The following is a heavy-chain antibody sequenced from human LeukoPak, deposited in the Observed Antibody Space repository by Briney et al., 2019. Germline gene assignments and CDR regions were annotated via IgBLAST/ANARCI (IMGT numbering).Heavy chain of an antibody. V-gene: IGHV3-48*03. D-gene: IGHD5-18*01. CDR2: ISSSGSTI. Sequence: GGSLRLSCAASGFTFSSYEMNWVRQAPGKGLEWVSYISSSGSTIYYADSVKGRFTISRDNAKNSLYLQMNSLRAEDTAVYYCARDGLLGYSYGAAQSLDYWGQGTLVTVSS. CDR3: ARDGLLGYSYGAAQSLDY. CDR1: GFTFSSYE. J-gene: IGHJ4*02.